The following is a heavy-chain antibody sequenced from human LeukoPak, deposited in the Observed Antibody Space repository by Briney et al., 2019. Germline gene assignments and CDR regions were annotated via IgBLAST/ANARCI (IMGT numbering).Heavy chain of an antibody. V-gene: IGHV6-1*01. CDR3: ARLVGASWFDS. Sequence: SQTLSLTCAISGDSVSTNSATWTWLRQTPSRGLEWLGRTYYRSKWYNDYAVSMKSRITINPDTSKNQFSLQLNSVTPEDTAVYYCARLVGASWFDSWGQGTLVTVSS. D-gene: IGHD1-26*01. CDR1: GDSVSTNSAT. CDR2: TYYRSKWYN. J-gene: IGHJ5*01.